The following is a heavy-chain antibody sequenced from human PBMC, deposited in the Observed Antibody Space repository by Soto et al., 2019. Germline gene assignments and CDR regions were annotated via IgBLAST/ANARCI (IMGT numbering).Heavy chain of an antibody. CDR3: ANGPGYCSGGSCYDYYYMDV. J-gene: IGHJ6*03. CDR1: GGSISSYY. D-gene: IGHD2-15*01. V-gene: IGHV4-59*08. CDR2: IYYSGST. Sequence: SETLSLTCTVSGGSISSYYWSWIRQPPGKGLEWIGYIYYSGSTNYNPSLKSRVTISVDTSKNQFSLKLSSVTAADTAVYYCANGPGYCSGGSCYDYYYMDVWGKGTTVTVSS.